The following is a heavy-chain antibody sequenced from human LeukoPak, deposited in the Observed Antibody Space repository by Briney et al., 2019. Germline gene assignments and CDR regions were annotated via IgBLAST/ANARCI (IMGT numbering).Heavy chain of an antibody. CDR2: IYYSGST. CDR1: GGSISSSSYY. V-gene: IGHV4-39*01. Sequence: SETLSLTCTVSGGSISSSSYYWGWIRQPPGKGLEWIGSIYYSGSTYYNPSLKSRVTISVDASKNQFSLKLSSVTAADTAVYYCARQDTMGPDYWGQGTLVTVSS. D-gene: IGHD3-10*01. CDR3: ARQDTMGPDY. J-gene: IGHJ4*02.